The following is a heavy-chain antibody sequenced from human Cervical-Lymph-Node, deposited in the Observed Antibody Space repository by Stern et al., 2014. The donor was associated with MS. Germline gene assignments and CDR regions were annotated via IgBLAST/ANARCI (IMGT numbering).Heavy chain of an antibody. Sequence: QMQLGQSGAEVKKPGASVKVSCKDSGYTFTGQYLHWVRQAPGQGLEWMGWINPQTGGTNYAQKFLGRVTMTRDTSSSTAYMEVTRLTSDDTAVYFCARFPTFNWNSSSWGQGTLVTVSS. D-gene: IGHD1-7*01. CDR3: ARFPTFNWNSSS. J-gene: IGHJ5*02. V-gene: IGHV1-2*02. CDR2: INPQTGGT. CDR1: GYTFTGQY.